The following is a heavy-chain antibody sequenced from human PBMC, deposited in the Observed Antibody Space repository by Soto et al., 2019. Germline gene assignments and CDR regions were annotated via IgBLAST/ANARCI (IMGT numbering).Heavy chain of an antibody. V-gene: IGHV3-21*01. CDR3: ARGPPSFSKSPAHIAAAGTTNWFDP. CDR2: ISSSSSYI. CDR1: GFTFSTYN. Sequence: PGGSLRLSCAASGFTFSTYNMNWVRQAPGKGLEWVSSISSSSSYIYYADSVKGRFTISRDNAKNSLYLQMNSLRAEDTAVYFCARGPPSFSKSPAHIAAAGTTNWFDPWGQGTLVTVSS. D-gene: IGHD6-13*01. J-gene: IGHJ5*02.